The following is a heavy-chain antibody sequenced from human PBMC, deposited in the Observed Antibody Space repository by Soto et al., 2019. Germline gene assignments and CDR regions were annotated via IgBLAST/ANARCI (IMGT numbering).Heavy chain of an antibody. CDR2: IIPSLDTT. CDR3: ARDGDTVIIPSAHDYYYYFMDV. Sequence: QVQLVQSGAEARKPGSSVKVSCKASGGTFDTYTLSWVRQAPGQGLEWMGRIIPSLDTTNYARKFQGRLTLTADKSTSTAFMELSSLRSDDTAVYYCARDGDTVIIPSAHDYYYYFMDVWGKGTTVTVSS. D-gene: IGHD2-8*02. CDR1: GGTFDTYT. J-gene: IGHJ6*03. V-gene: IGHV1-69*08.